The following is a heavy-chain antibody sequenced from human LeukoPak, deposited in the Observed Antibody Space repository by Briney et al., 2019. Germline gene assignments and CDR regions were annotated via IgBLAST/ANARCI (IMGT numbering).Heavy chain of an antibody. Sequence: GGSLRLSCVASGFTFSSYAMSWVRQAPGKGLEWVSAISGSGGSTYYADSVKGRFTISRDNSKNTLYLQMNSLRAEDTAVYYCAGYCSSTSCFLLLYAFDIWGQGPMVTVSS. CDR2: ISGSGGST. CDR1: GFTFSSYA. D-gene: IGHD2-2*01. CDR3: AGYCSSTSCFLLLYAFDI. J-gene: IGHJ3*02. V-gene: IGHV3-23*01.